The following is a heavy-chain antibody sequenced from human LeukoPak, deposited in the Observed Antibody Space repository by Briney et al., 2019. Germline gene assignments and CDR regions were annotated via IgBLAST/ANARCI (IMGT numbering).Heavy chain of an antibody. Sequence: TGRSLRLSCAASGFTFSSYAMNWVRQAPGKGLEWVSAICSNDNNTYYANSVKGRFTISRDNSKNTLSLQLNSLRAEDTAVYYCAKGTSSSCYSAPNYWGQGTLVTVSS. J-gene: IGHJ4*02. D-gene: IGHD2-15*01. CDR2: ICSNDNNT. CDR3: AKGTSSSCYSAPNY. V-gene: IGHV3-23*01. CDR1: GFTFSSYA.